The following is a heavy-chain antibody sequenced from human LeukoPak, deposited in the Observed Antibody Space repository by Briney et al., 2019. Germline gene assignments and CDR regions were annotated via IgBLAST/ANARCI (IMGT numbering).Heavy chain of an antibody. V-gene: IGHV4-4*07. J-gene: IGHJ5*02. CDR3: ARSGPTQGPRRSNWFDH. CDR2: IHDNGDS. CDR1: GGSISNYF. Sequence: SETLSLTCTVSGGSISNYFWSWIRQPAGKGLEWIGRIHDNGDSNHNPSLKSRVTMSLDTSRNQVSLKLASVTAADTAVYYCARSGPTQGPRRSNWFDHWDQGTLVTVSS.